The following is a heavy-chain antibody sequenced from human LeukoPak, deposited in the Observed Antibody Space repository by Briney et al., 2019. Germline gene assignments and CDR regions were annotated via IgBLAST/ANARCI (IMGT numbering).Heavy chain of an antibody. CDR2: TSPSGGIT. D-gene: IGHD3-16*01. CDR1: GFTFSSHG. Sequence: GGSLRLSCAASGFTFSSHGMNWVRQAPGKGLEWVSGTSPSGGITYYTDSVEGRFTISRDNSRNTVSLQMNSLRGDDTAVYYCAKDDAWGRYKDWGQGTLVTVSS. J-gene: IGHJ1*01. CDR3: AKDDAWGRYKD. V-gene: IGHV3-23*01.